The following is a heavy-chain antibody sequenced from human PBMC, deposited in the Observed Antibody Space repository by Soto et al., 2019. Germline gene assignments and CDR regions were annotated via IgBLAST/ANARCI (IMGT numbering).Heavy chain of an antibody. D-gene: IGHD6-19*01. Sequence: SSVKVSCKASGGTFSSYAISWVRQAPGQGLEWMGGIIPIFGTANYAQKFQGRVTITADESTSTAYMGLSSLRSEDTAVYYCASGGSGPTRSKYYYYGMEVWGQGTTVTVSS. V-gene: IGHV1-69*13. CDR1: GGTFSSYA. J-gene: IGHJ6*02. CDR3: ASGGSGPTRSKYYYYGMEV. CDR2: IIPIFGTA.